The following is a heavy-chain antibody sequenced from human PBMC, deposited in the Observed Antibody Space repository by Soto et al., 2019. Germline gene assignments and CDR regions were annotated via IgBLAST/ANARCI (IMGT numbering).Heavy chain of an antibody. CDR1: GGSISSYY. D-gene: IGHD2-15*01. V-gene: IGHV4-59*01. J-gene: IGHJ4*02. CDR2: IYYSGST. Sequence: SETLSLTCTVSGGSISSYYWSWIRQPPGKGLEWIGYIYYSGSTNYNPSLKSRVTISVDTSKNQFSLKLSSVTAADTAVYYCARVNSRWWLAIDYWGQGTLVTVSS. CDR3: ARVNSRWWLAIDY.